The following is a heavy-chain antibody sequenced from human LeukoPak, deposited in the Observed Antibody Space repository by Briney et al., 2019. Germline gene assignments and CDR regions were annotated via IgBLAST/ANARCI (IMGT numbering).Heavy chain of an antibody. CDR2: IYHAGGT. Sequence: ASGTLSPTRAVSGGPLSSGKWWGLVRHTPGKGLGWISHIYHAGGTNYNASLKSRVTSSVDKTKNQFSLKQRFVTAAVTAVYYCARVRCSGGSCPYYYYYYYMDVWGKGTTVTVSS. CDR1: GGPLSSGKW. V-gene: IGHV4-4*02. D-gene: IGHD2-15*01. CDR3: ARVRCSGGSCPYYYYYYYMDV. J-gene: IGHJ6*03.